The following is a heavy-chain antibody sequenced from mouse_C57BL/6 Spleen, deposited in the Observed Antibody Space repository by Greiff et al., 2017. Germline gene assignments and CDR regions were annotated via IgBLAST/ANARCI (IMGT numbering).Heavy chain of an antibody. J-gene: IGHJ1*03. CDR1: GYAFSSSW. CDR2: IYPGDGDT. V-gene: IGHV1-82*01. Sequence: QVQLQQSGPELVKPGASVKISCKASGYAFSSSWMNWVKQRPGKGLEWIGRIYPGDGDTNYNGKFKGKATLTADKSSSTAYMQLSSLTSEDSAVYFCARKGESPDGWGKGTPVTVSS. D-gene: IGHD3-3*01. CDR3: ARKGESPDG.